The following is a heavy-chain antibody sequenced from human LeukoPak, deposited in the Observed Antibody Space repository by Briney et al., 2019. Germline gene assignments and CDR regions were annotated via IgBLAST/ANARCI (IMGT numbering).Heavy chain of an antibody. D-gene: IGHD7-27*01. Sequence: GGSLRLSCAASGFTFSSYSVNWVRQAPGKGLEWVSYISSTSSTIYYADSVKGRFTISRDNAKNSLYLQMNSLTAEDTAVYYCARPRANWGSGYGMDVWGQGTTVTVSS. CDR3: ARPRANWGSGYGMDV. J-gene: IGHJ6*02. CDR2: ISSTSSTI. CDR1: GFTFSSYS. V-gene: IGHV3-48*04.